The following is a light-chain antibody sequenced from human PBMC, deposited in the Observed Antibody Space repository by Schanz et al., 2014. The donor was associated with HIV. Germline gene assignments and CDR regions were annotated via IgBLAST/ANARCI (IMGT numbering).Light chain of an antibody. V-gene: IGLV1-40*01. Sequence: QSVLTQPPSVSGAPGQRVTISCTGTRSNIGTGFDVHWYQLLPGTAPKVLIFANTHRPSGVPDRFSGSKSGTSASLAIIGLQAEDEADYYCQSFDSSLSAVVFGGGTKLTVL. CDR3: QSFDSSLSAVV. J-gene: IGLJ2*01. CDR2: ANT. CDR1: RSNIGTGFD.